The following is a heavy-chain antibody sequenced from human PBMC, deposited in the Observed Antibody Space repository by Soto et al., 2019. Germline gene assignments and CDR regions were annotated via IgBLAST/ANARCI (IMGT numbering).Heavy chain of an antibody. Sequence: SETLSLTCTVSGGSIGSYHWSWVRQPPGKGLEWIASVYYTGTTNYNPSLGSRVTISIDAPGNRFSMEITSVTAADTAIYYCARDTVLTGMFDFWGQGTLGTVSS. D-gene: IGHD4-17*01. CDR1: GGSIGSYH. J-gene: IGHJ4*02. V-gene: IGHV4-59*01. CDR2: VYYTGTT. CDR3: ARDTVLTGMFDF.